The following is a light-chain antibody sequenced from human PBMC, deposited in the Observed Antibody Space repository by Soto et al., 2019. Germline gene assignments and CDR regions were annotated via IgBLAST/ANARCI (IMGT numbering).Light chain of an antibody. CDR3: QQYGRSPQWT. CDR2: GAS. J-gene: IGKJ1*01. V-gene: IGKV3-20*01. Sequence: EIVLTQSPGTLSLSPGERATLSCRASQSVSSSYFAWYQQKPGQAPRLLINGASSRATGIPDRFSGSGSGTEFTLTISRREPEDFAVYYCQQYGRSPQWTFGQGTKVEIK. CDR1: QSVSSSY.